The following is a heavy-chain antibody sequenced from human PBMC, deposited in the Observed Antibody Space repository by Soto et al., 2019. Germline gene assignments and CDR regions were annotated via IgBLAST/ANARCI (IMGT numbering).Heavy chain of an antibody. D-gene: IGHD3-9*01. CDR2: IKSKPDGGTT. CDR3: SPDPVGYHDILTGYHIVDY. CDR1: GFTLSNAW. J-gene: IGHJ4*02. Sequence: SGGSLRLSCAASGFTLSNAWMNWVRQAPGKGLEWVGRIKSKPDGGTTEYAAPVKGRFTISREDSKNMLYMQMNSLKTEDTAVYYCSPDPVGYHDILTGYHIVDYWGQGP. V-gene: IGHV3-15*07.